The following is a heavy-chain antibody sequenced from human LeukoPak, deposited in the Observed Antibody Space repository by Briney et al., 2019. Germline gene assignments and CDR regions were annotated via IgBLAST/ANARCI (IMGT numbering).Heavy chain of an antibody. CDR2: IKEDGSEK. CDR1: VFTFSRYW. V-gene: IGHV3-7*01. J-gene: IGHJ4*02. CDR3: ARILGEFSLPDY. Sequence: GGSLRLSCAASVFTFSRYWMNWVREPPGKGLQGGANIKEDGSEKDYVDSVKGRSTISRDNAKNSLHLQMTSMRAEDTGVYFCARILGEFSLPDYWGQGTLVTVSS. D-gene: IGHD3-16*01.